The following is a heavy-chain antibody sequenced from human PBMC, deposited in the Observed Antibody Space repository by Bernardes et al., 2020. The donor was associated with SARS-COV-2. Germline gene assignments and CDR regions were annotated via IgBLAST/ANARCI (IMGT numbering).Heavy chain of an antibody. V-gene: IGHV4-31*03. CDR3: ARALYYYDSSGHHLSPPGGMDV. CDR2: IYYSGIT. J-gene: IGHJ6*02. D-gene: IGHD3-22*01. Sequence: SETLSLTCTVSGGSISSGGYYWSWIRQHPGRGLEWIGSIYYSGITYYNPSLKSRVTNSVDTSKNQISLKLSSVTAADTAVYYCARALYYYDSSGHHLSPPGGMDVWGQGTTVTVSS. CDR1: GGSISSGGYY.